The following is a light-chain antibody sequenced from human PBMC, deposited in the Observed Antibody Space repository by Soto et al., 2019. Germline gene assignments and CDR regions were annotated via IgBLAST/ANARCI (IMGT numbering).Light chain of an antibody. V-gene: IGLV2-11*01. Sequence: QSALTQPRSVSVSPGQSVTISCTGTSSDVGGYNYVSWYQQHPGKAPKLMIYDVSKRPSGVPDRFSGSKSGNTASLTISGLQAEDEADYYCCSYAGSYTVYVFGTGTKLTVL. J-gene: IGLJ1*01. CDR3: CSYAGSYTVYV. CDR2: DVS. CDR1: SSDVGGYNY.